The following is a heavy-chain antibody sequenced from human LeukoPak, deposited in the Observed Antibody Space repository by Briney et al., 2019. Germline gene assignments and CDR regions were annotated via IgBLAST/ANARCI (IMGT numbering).Heavy chain of an antibody. CDR2: ISFDGSYT. D-gene: IGHD6-13*01. Sequence: GGSLRLSCAASGFTFSNYGMHWVRQAPGKGLEWVAVISFDGSYTYYADSVKGRLTISRDNSKNTLYLQMNSLRAEDTAVYYCARDDIAAGGTTDLWGQGTLVTVSS. V-gene: IGHV3-30*03. J-gene: IGHJ5*02. CDR1: GFTFSNYG. CDR3: ARDDIAAGGTTDL.